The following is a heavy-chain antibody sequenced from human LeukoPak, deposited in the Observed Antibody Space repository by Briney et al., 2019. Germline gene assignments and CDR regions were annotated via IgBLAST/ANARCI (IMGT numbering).Heavy chain of an antibody. Sequence: PSETLSLTCAVYGGSFSGYYWSWIRQPPGKVLEWIGENNHSGSTNYNPSLKSRVTISVDTSKNQFSLKLSSVTAADTAVYYCARLTPARYYYMDVWGKGTTVTISS. CDR1: GGSFSGYY. D-gene: IGHD3-9*01. CDR3: ARLTPARYYYMDV. V-gene: IGHV4-34*01. J-gene: IGHJ6*03. CDR2: NNHSGST.